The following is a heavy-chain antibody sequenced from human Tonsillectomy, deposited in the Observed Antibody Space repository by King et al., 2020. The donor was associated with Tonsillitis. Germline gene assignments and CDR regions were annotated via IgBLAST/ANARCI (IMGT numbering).Heavy chain of an antibody. CDR3: ARDVARGYSGYDSFDY. CDR1: GYTFTSYG. CDR2: ISAYSGYT. V-gene: IGHV1-18*04. D-gene: IGHD5-12*01. Sequence: QLVQSGAEVKKPGASVKVSCKASGYTFTSYGFSWVRQAPGQGLDWMGWISAYSGYTKYAQKLQGRVTMTTDTSTSTAYMELRSLGSADTAVYYCARDVARGYSGYDSFDYWGQGTLVTVSS. J-gene: IGHJ4*02.